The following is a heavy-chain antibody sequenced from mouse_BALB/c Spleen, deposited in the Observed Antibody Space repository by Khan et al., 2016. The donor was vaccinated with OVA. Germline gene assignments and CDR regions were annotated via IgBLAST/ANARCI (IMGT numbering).Heavy chain of an antibody. CDR1: GFTFNTYA. Sequence: EVELVESGGGLVQPKGSLKLSCAASGFTFNTYAMNWVRQAPGKGLEWVARIRSKNNNYATYYADSVKDRFTISRDDSQSMLYLQMNNLKTEDTAMYYCVRLDAMSYWGQGTTVTVSS. CDR3: VRLDAMSY. V-gene: IGHV10-1*02. J-gene: IGHJ4*01. CDR2: IRSKNNNYAT.